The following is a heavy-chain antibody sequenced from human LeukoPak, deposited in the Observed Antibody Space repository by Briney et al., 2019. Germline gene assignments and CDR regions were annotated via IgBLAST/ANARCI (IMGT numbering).Heavy chain of an antibody. CDR2: IWYDGSSK. Sequence: PGGSLRLSCAASGFTFSSYGMHWVRQAPGKGLEWVAVIWYDGSSKYYADSVKGRFTISRDNSENTLYLQMNSLRAEDTAVYYCAKDHYDFWSGYSYMDVWGKGTTVTVSS. V-gene: IGHV3-33*06. CDR3: AKDHYDFWSGYSYMDV. CDR1: GFTFSSYG. J-gene: IGHJ6*03. D-gene: IGHD3-3*01.